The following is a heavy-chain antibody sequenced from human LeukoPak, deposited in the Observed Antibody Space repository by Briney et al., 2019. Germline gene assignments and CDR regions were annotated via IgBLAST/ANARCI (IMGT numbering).Heavy chain of an antibody. CDR3: ARGIGDPHTSDIPC. V-gene: IGHV4-34*01. CDR2: INHSGST. Sequence: SETLSLTCAVYGGSFSGYYWSWIRQPPGKGLEWIGEINHSGSTNYNPSLKSRVTIAVDTYKNQFSLKLSSAADADTAVYYCARGIGDPHTSDIPCRGHRTTVTVAS. CDR1: GGSFSGYY. J-gene: IGHJ6*02. D-gene: IGHD2-21*02.